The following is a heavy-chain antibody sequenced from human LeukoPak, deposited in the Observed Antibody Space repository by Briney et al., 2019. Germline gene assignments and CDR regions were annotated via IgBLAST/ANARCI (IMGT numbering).Heavy chain of an antibody. CDR1: GFTFSSYA. V-gene: IGHV3-23*01. J-gene: IGHJ6*02. CDR3: AKMHPTYYYYGMDV. Sequence: GGSLRLSCAASGFTFSSYAMSWVRQAPGKGLEWVSVVSGSGGSTYYADSVKGRFTISRDNSKSTLYLQMNSLRAEDTAVYYCAKMHPTYYYYGMDVWGQGATVTVSS. CDR2: VSGSGGST.